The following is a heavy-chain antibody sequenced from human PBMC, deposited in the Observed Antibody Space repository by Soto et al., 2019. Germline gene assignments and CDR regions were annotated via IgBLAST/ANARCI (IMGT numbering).Heavy chain of an antibody. J-gene: IGHJ4*02. CDR2: INSAGSST. CDR3: ALSHTVTTDY. D-gene: IGHD4-17*01. Sequence: PGGSLRLSCSASGFTFRNTWMTWVRQAPGKGLVWVSRINSAGSSTSYADSVKGRFTISRDNAKNTLYLQMNSLRAEDTAVYYCALSHTVTTDYWGQGTLVTVSS. V-gene: IGHV3-74*01. CDR1: GFTFRNTW.